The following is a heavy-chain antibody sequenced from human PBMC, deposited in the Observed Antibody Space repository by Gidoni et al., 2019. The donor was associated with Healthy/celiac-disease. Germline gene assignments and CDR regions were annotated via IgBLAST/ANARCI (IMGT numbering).Heavy chain of an antibody. V-gene: IGHV3-53*01. J-gene: IGHJ6*03. D-gene: IGHD6-6*01. Sequence: EVQLVEPGGGLIQPGGSLRLSCAASGFTVSSNYMSWVRQAPGQGLEWVSVIYSGGSTYYADSVKGRFTISRDNSKNTLYLQMNSLRAEDTAVYYCARVLSYSSSYMDVWGQGTTVTVSS. CDR1: GFTVSSNY. CDR3: ARVLSYSSSYMDV. CDR2: IYSGGST.